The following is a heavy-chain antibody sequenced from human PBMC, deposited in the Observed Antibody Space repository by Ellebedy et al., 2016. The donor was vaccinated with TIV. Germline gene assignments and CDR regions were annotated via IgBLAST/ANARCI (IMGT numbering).Heavy chain of an antibody. Sequence: GESLKISXAASGFTFSNAWMTWVRQAPGKGLEWVGRIKSKTDGGTTDYAAPVKGRFTISRDDSKNTLYLQMNSLKTEDTAVYYCTTLRMSYDYWGQGTLVTVSS. CDR3: TTLRMSYDY. CDR1: GFTFSNAW. V-gene: IGHV3-15*01. CDR2: IKSKTDGGTT. J-gene: IGHJ4*02. D-gene: IGHD5-12*01.